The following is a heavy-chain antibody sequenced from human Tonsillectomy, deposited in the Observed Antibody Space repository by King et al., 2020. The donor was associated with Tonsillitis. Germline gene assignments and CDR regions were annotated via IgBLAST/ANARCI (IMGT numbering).Heavy chain of an antibody. CDR3: AIGLALRKYNWFDP. CDR1: GFTFSSYW. D-gene: IGHD1-7*01. CDR2: IKQSGSKK. Sequence: QLVQSGGGLVQPGGSLRLSCAASGFTFSSYWMSWVRQAPGKGLEWVADIKQSGSKKYYVDSVKGRFTISRDNSKNSLYLQRNSLRAEDTAVYYCAIGLALRKYNWFDPWGQGTLVTVSS. V-gene: IGHV3-7*03. J-gene: IGHJ5*02.